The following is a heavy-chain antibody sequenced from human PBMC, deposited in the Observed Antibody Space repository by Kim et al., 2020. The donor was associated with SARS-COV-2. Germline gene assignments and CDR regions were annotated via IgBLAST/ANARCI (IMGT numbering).Heavy chain of an antibody. CDR3: ARDNGGYYYDSSGYYYVINSFDY. J-gene: IGHJ4*02. CDR2: IIPIFGTA. D-gene: IGHD3-22*01. CDR1: GGTFSSYA. Sequence: SVKVSCKASGGTFSSYAISWVRQAPGQGLEWMGGIIPIFGTANYAQKFQGRVTITADESTSTAYMALSSLRSEDTAVYYCARDNGGYYYDSSGYYYVINSFDYWGQGTLVTVSS. V-gene: IGHV1-69*13.